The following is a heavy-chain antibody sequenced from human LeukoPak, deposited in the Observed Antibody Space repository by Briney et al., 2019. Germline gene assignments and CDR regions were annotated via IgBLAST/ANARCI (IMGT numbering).Heavy chain of an antibody. CDR3: ASVDTAMVVDY. V-gene: IGHV4-31*03. CDR1: GGSISSGDYY. Sequence: PSETLSLTCTVSGGSISSGDYYWSWLRQHPGKGLEWIGYIYYSGSTYYNPSLKSRVTISVDTSKNQFSLKLSSVTAADTAVYYCASVDTAMVVDYWGQGTLVTVSS. CDR2: IYYSGST. D-gene: IGHD5-18*01. J-gene: IGHJ4*02.